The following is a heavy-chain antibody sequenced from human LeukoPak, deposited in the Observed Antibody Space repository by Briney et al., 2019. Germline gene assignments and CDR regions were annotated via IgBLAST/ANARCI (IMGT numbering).Heavy chain of an antibody. CDR2: IKQDGSDK. V-gene: IGHV3-7*03. J-gene: IGHJ4*02. Sequence: GGSLRLSCAASGFPFSSYWMSWVRQAPGKGLEWVANIKQDGSDKYYVDSVKGRFTISRDNAKNSLYLQLNSLRADDTAVYYCARLTGTTGFDYWGQGTPVTVSS. D-gene: IGHD1-1*01. CDR1: GFPFSSYW. CDR3: ARLTGTTGFDY.